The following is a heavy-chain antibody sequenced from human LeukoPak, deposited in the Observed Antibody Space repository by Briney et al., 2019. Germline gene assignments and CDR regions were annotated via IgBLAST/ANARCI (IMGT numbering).Heavy chain of an antibody. CDR1: DFSFSNYA. D-gene: IGHD3-10*01. CDR3: ARVPLSMVRGYDY. J-gene: IGHJ4*02. Sequence: GGSLRLSCAASDFSFSNYAMSWVRQAPGKGLEGVAHIKQDGSEKYYVDSLKGRFTVSRDNAKNSLYLQMNSLRAEDTAVYYCARVPLSMVRGYDYWGQGTLVTVSS. V-gene: IGHV3-7*01. CDR2: IKQDGSEK.